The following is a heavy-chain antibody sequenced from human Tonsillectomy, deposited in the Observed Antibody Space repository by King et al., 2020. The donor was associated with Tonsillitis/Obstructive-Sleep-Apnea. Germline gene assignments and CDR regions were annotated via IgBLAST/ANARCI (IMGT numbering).Heavy chain of an antibody. CDR1: GFTVSSNY. D-gene: IGHD3-22*01. V-gene: IGHV3-53*01. CDR2: IYSGGST. Sequence: VQLVESGGGLIQPGGSLRLSCAASGFTVSSNYMSWVRQAPGKGLEWVSVIYSGGSTYYADSVKGRFTISRDNSKNTRYLQMNSLRAEDTAVYYCARESYYDSSGYYLSWGQGTLVTVSS. CDR3: ARESYYDSSGYYLS. J-gene: IGHJ4*02.